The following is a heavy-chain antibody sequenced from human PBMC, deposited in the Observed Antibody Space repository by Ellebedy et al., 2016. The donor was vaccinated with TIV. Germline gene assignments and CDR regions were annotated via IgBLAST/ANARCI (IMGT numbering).Heavy chain of an antibody. CDR1: GFTFSSYS. CDR3: ARAKKYVYDY. J-gene: IGHJ4*02. D-gene: IGHD5/OR15-5a*01. CDR2: ISSSSSYI. Sequence: GGSLRLXXAASGFTFSSYSMNWVRQAPGKGLEWVSSISSSSSYIYYADSVKGRFTISRDNAKDSLYLQMNSLRAEDTAVYYCARAKKYVYDYWGQGTLVTVSS. V-gene: IGHV3-21*01.